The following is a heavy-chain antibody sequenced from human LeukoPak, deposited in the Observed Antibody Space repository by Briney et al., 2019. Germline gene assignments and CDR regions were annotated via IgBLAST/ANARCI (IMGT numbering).Heavy chain of an antibody. CDR1: GYTFTDYY. CDR2: VDPEDGET. D-gene: IGHD2-21*01. Sequence: ATVKISCQVSGYTFTDYYMHWVQQAPGKGLEWMGLVDPEDGETIYAEKFQGRVTITADTSTDTAYMELSSLRSEDTAVYYCATGPGAYCGGDCYSTLDYWGQGTLVTVSS. J-gene: IGHJ4*02. CDR3: ATGPGAYCGGDCYSTLDY. V-gene: IGHV1-69-2*01.